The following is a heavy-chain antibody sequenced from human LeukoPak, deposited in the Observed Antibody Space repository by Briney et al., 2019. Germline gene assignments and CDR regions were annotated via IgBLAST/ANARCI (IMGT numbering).Heavy chain of an antibody. CDR2: ISYDGSNK. CDR1: GFTFSSYA. CDR3: ATSRYYDSSVPRFDY. J-gene: IGHJ4*02. Sequence: PGRSLRLSCAASGFTFSSYAMHWVRQAPGKGLEWVAVISYDGSNKYYANSVKGRFTISRDNSKNTLYLQMNSLRAEDTAVYYCATSRYYDSSVPRFDYWGQGTLVTVSS. D-gene: IGHD3-22*01. V-gene: IGHV3-30*01.